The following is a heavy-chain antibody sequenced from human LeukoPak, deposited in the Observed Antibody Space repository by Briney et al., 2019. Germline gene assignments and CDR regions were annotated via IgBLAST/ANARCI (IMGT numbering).Heavy chain of an antibody. CDR3: ARGVHVRMYDSNHNSFDP. J-gene: IGHJ5*01. Sequence: GASVKVSCKASGYTFINHWMHWVRQAPGQGLEWVGLINPTGTATLYAQKFQGRITLTRDMSATTDYMELSSLTSEDTAVYYCARGVHVRMYDSNHNSFDPWGQGTLVTVSS. V-gene: IGHV1-46*01. CDR1: GYTFINHW. CDR2: INPTGTAT. D-gene: IGHD3-22*01.